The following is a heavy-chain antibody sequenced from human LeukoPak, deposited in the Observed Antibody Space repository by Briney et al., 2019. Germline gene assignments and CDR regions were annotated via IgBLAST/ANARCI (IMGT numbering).Heavy chain of an antibody. J-gene: IGHJ4*02. CDR1: GFTFSSYS. V-gene: IGHV3-21*01. CDR3: AREPQEGSYFDY. Sequence: PGGSLRLSCAASGFTFSSYSMNWVRQAPGKGLEWVSSISSSSSYIYYADSVKGRFTISRDNAKNSLYLQMNSLRAEDTAVYYCAREPQEGSYFDYWGQGTLVTVSS. CDR2: ISSSSSYI.